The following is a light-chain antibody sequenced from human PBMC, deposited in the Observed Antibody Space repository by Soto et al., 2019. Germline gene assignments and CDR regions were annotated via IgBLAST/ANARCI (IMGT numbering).Light chain of an antibody. CDR3: QQHNAWPLT. Sequence: IVLTQSPGTLSVSPGERVILSCRASQTLRNKLAWYQQKPGQAPRLLIYGGFTRATGIPARFSGSGSGTEFPLTINRLQSEDFAIYYCQQHNAWPLTFGPGTKLDLK. J-gene: IGKJ3*01. CDR1: QTLRNK. CDR2: GGF. V-gene: IGKV3-15*01.